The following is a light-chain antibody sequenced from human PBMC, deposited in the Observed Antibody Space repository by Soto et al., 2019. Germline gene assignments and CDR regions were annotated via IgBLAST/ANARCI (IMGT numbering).Light chain of an antibody. CDR2: EAS. CDR1: QSVSNC. Sequence: EIVLTQSPATLSLSPGERATLSCRASQSVSNCLARCQQKPGQAPRLLIYEASNRATGIPARFSGSGSGTDFTLTISSLEPEDFAVYYCQQRSNPITFGQGTRLEIK. J-gene: IGKJ5*01. V-gene: IGKV3-11*01. CDR3: QQRSNPIT.